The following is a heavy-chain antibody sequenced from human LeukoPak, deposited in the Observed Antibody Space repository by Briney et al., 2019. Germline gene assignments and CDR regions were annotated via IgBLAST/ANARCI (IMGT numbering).Heavy chain of an antibody. CDR2: ISSRSSYI. V-gene: IGHV3-21*01. CDR1: GFTFSSYT. Sequence: GGSLRLSCAASGFTFSSYTMNWVRQAPGKGLEWVSSISSRSSYIYSADSVKGRFTISRDNAKKSLYLQMNSLRAEDTAVYYCARDTRTFDYWGQGTLVTVSS. J-gene: IGHJ4*02. D-gene: IGHD1-26*01. CDR3: ARDTRTFDY.